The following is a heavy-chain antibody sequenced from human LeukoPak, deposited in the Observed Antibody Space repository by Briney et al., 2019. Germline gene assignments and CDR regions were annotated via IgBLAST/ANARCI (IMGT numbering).Heavy chain of an antibody. CDR1: GYTFTGYY. CDR2: INPNSGST. Sequence: ASVKASCKASGYTFTGYYMPCVRQSPGQAREGMGWINPNSGSTNYAQKFQGRVTMTRDTSISTAYMELSRLRSDDTAVYYCARERTSECSSTSCYCDYWGQGTLVTVSS. J-gene: IGHJ4*02. CDR3: ARERTSECSSTSCYCDY. V-gene: IGHV1-2*02. D-gene: IGHD2-2*01.